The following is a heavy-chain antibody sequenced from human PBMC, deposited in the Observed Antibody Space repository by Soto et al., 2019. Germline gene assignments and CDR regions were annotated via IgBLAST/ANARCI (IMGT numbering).Heavy chain of an antibody. V-gene: IGHV4-59*01. CDR3: AREPSSQDSGYDY. CDR1: GGSISSYY. J-gene: IGHJ4*02. Sequence: SETLSLTCTVSGGSISSYYWSWIRQPPGKGLEWIGYIYYSGSTNYNPSLKSRVTISVDTSKNQFSLKLSSVTAADTAVYYCAREPSSQDSGYDYWGQGTLVTVSS. D-gene: IGHD5-12*01. CDR2: IYYSGST.